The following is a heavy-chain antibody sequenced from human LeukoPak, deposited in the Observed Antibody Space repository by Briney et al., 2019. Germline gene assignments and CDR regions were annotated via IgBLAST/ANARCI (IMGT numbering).Heavy chain of an antibody. CDR3: ARHSGSGWQALGY. V-gene: IGHV1-18*04. D-gene: IGHD6-19*01. J-gene: IGHJ4*02. Sequence: GASVKVSCKASGYTFSNYGISWVRQAPGLGLEWMGWTSYNGNTNYEQKFQDRVTMTTDTSTTTAYMELRSLESDDTAVYYCARHSGSGWQALGYWGQGTLVTVSS. CDR1: GYTFSNYG. CDR2: TSYNGNT.